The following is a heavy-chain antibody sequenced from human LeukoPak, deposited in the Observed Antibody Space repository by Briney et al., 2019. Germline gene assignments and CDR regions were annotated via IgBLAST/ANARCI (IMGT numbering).Heavy chain of an antibody. D-gene: IGHD3-22*01. J-gene: IGHJ4*02. Sequence: PGGSLRLSCAASGFTFSSYAMHWVRQAPGKGLEWVAVISYDGSNKYYADSVKGRFTISRDNSKNTLYLQMNSLRAEDTAVYYCAKDLPTPDYYDSSGHDYWGQGTLVTVSS. CDR1: GFTFSSYA. CDR2: ISYDGSNK. V-gene: IGHV3-30-3*01. CDR3: AKDLPTPDYYDSSGHDY.